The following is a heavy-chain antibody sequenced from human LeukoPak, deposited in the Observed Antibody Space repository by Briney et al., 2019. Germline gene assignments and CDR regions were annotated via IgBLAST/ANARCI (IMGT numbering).Heavy chain of an antibody. CDR2: ISYDGSNK. CDR3: VRDGGLGGDDAFDI. D-gene: IGHD2-21*02. CDR1: GFTFSSYD. J-gene: IGHJ3*02. V-gene: IGHV3-30-3*01. Sequence: GGSLSLTCAASGFTFSSYDMHWVRQAPGKGLEWVAVISYDGSNKYYAESVKGRFTISRDNSKNTLYLQMNSLRAEDTAVYYCVRDGGLGGDDAFDIWGQGTMVTVSS.